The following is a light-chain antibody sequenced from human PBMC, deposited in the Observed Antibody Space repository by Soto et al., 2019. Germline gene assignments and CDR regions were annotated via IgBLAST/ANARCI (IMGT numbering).Light chain of an antibody. CDR3: AAGDDSLSGWV. V-gene: IGLV1-47*01. CDR1: SSNIGSNF. J-gene: IGLJ3*02. Sequence: QSVLTQPPSASGTPGQRVTISCSGSSSNIGSNFVYWYQQFPGTAPKLLIYRNNQRPSGVPDRFSGSKSGTSASLAISGLPSEDEADYYCAAGDDSLSGWVFGGGTKVTVL. CDR2: RNN.